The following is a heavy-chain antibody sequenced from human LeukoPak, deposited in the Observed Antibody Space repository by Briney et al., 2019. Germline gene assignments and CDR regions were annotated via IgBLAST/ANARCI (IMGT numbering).Heavy chain of an antibody. Sequence: WGSLRLSCAASRFTFSDYYMNWIRQAPGKGLEWVYTISYADSVRGRFTISRDNTKNSLYLQMDSLTAEDTAVYYCARDGGSGWSFDYWGQGILVAVSS. CDR2: TI. V-gene: IGHV3-11*01. D-gene: IGHD6-19*01. CDR3: ARDGGSGWSFDY. CDR1: RFTFSDYY. J-gene: IGHJ4*02.